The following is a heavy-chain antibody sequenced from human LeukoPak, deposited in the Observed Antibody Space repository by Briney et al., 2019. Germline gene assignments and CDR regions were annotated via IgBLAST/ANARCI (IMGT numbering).Heavy chain of an antibody. CDR1: GDSISSYY. CDR2: IYTSGGT. J-gene: IGHJ4*02. D-gene: IGHD6-6*01. CDR3: ARLTRLSTSPDRYYLDY. Sequence: SETLSLTCTVSGDSISSYYWSWIRQPPGKGLEWIGYIYTSGGTNYIPSLKGRVTISIDTSKNQFSLKLSSVTAADSAVYYCARLTRLSTSPDRYYLDYWARAPWSPSPQ. V-gene: IGHV4-4*09.